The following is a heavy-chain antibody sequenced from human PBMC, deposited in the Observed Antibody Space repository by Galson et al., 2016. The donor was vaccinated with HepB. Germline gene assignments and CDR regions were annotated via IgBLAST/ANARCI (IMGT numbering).Heavy chain of an antibody. Sequence: SLRLSCAASGVSVAGNYVGWVRQAPGKAPEYLSTIYSRGETVYADSVKGRFTISRHNRRNILFLQMNSLRPEDTAVYYCAKDSIYWGQGTLVTVSS. CDR1: GVSVAGNY. J-gene: IGHJ4*02. CDR3: AKDSIY. V-gene: IGHV3-53*04. CDR2: IYSRGET.